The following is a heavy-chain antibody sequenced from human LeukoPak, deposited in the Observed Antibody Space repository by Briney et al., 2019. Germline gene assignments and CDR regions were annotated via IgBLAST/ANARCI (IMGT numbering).Heavy chain of an antibody. V-gene: IGHV3-13*01. D-gene: IGHD5-12*01. J-gene: IGHJ6*02. CDR3: ARGPTRGYDRSHYYGMDV. CDR1: GFTFSSYD. CDR2: IGTAGDT. Sequence: GGSLRLSCAASGFTFSSYDMHWVRQATGKGLEWVSAIGTAGDTYYPGSVKGRFTISRENAKNSLYLQMNSLRAGDTAVYYCARGPTRGYDRSHYYGMDVWGQGTTVTVSS.